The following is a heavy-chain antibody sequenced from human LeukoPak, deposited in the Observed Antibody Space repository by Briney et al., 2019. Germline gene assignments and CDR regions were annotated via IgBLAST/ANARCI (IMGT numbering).Heavy chain of an antibody. V-gene: IGHV3-30*18. CDR2: ISYDGSNK. CDR1: GFTFSSYG. Sequence: PGRSLRLSCAASGFTFSSYGMHWVRQAPGKGLEWVAVISYDGSNKYYADSVKGRFTISRDNSKNTLYLQMNSLRAEDTAVYYCANDPGVYSDYADYWGQGTLVTVSS. J-gene: IGHJ4*02. CDR3: ANDPGVYSDYADY. D-gene: IGHD4-11*01.